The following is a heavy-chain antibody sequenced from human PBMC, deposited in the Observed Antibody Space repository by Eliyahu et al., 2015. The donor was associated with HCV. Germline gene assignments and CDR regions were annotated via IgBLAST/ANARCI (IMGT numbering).Heavy chain of an antibody. CDR1: GGSISSYY. CDR3: ARDYSPFDY. D-gene: IGHD6-13*01. Sequence: QVQLQESGPGLVKPSETLSXTCXGSGGSISSYYWSWIRQPPGKGLEWIGXIYYSGSTNYNPSLKSRVTISVDTSKNQFSLKLSSVTAADTAVYYCARDYSPFDYWGQGTLVTVSS. V-gene: IGHV4-59*01. CDR2: IYYSGST. J-gene: IGHJ4*02.